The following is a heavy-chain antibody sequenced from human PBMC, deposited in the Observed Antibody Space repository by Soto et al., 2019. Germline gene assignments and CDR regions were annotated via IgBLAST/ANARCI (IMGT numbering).Heavy chain of an antibody. CDR1: GFNFRDFG. Sequence: GGSLRLSCAASGFNFRDFGMHWVRQAPGRGLEWVAVICFDGTTTSYAESVKGRFLISRDNAKNTLYLQMNSLRAEDTAVYYCARLAYCGGDCRTTWGQGTLVTVSS. CDR2: ICFDGTTT. V-gene: IGHV3-33*01. J-gene: IGHJ5*02. CDR3: ARLAYCGGDCRTT. D-gene: IGHD2-21*02.